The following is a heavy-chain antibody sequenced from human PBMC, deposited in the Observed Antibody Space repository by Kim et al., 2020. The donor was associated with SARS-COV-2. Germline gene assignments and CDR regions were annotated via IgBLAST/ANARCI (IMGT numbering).Heavy chain of an antibody. CDR2: IYYSGST. CDR1: GDSISSDSYF. CDR3: ARHSADDYVDNYYYYA. Sequence: SETLSPTCSVSGDSISSDSYFWGWIRQPPGKGLEWIGSIYYSGSTDYDPSLKSRVTISVDTSKNQFSLKMRSVTAADTAVYYCARHSADDYVDNYYYYA. V-gene: IGHV4-39*01. D-gene: IGHD4-17*01. J-gene: IGHJ6*01.